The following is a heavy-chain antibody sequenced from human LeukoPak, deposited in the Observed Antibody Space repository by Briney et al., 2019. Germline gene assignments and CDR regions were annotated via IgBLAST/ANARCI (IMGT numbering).Heavy chain of an antibody. CDR3: ARLDSGDHGNIPH. CDR2: IYHTGTT. D-gene: IGHD1-26*01. Sequence: PSETLSLTCTVSGGSLSPYYWTWIRQPPGKGLEGIGYIYHTGTTRYNPSLNSRVTISVETSKNQFSLRLNSVTAADTAIYYCARLDSGDHGNIPHWGQGTLVTVSS. CDR1: GGSLSPYY. V-gene: IGHV4-59*08. J-gene: IGHJ1*01.